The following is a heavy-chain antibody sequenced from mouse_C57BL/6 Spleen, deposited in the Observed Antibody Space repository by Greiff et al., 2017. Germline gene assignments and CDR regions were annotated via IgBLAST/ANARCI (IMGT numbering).Heavy chain of an antibody. J-gene: IGHJ3*01. CDR2: ISSGSSTI. CDR3: ARPNWDSWFAY. Sequence: EVKLQESGGGLVKPGGSLKLSCAASGFTFSDYGMHWVRQAPEKGLEWVAYISSGSSTIYYADTVKGRFTISRDNAKNTLFLQMTSLRSEDTAMYYCARPNWDSWFAYWGQGTLVTVSA. D-gene: IGHD4-1*01. V-gene: IGHV5-17*01. CDR1: GFTFSDYG.